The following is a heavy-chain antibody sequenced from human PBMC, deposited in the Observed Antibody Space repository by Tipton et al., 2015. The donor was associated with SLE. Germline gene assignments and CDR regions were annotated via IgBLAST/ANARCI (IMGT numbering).Heavy chain of an antibody. CDR3: ARGVPSGYDLGYFYNGMDV. J-gene: IGHJ6*02. CDR2: MYYNGNR. D-gene: IGHD5-12*01. CDR1: GGSIASSNSY. V-gene: IGHV4-39*07. Sequence: TLSLTCTVSGGSIASSNSYWGWIRQPPGKGLEWIGSMYYNGNRYYNPSLKSRVTMSLDTSKNQFSLKLSSVTAADTAVYYCARGVPSGYDLGYFYNGMDVWGQGTTVTVSS.